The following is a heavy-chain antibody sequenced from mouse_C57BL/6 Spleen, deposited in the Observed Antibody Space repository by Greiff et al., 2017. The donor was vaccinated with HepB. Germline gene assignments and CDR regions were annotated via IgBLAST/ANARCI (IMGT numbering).Heavy chain of an antibody. CDR1: GFTFSSYA. CDR3: ARDGGLSWFAY. Sequence: EVQLQESGGGLVKPGGSLKLSCAASGFTFSSYAMSWVRQTPEKRLEWVATISDGGSYTYYPDNVKGRFTISRDNAKNNLYLQMSHLKSEDTAMYYCARDGGLSWFAYWGQGTLVTVSA. CDR2: ISDGGSYT. J-gene: IGHJ3*01. V-gene: IGHV5-4*01.